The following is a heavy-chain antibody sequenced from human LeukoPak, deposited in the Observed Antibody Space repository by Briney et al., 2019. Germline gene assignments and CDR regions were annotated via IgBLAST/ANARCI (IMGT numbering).Heavy chain of an antibody. CDR2: ISSDGLST. J-gene: IGHJ4*02. Sequence: GGSLRLSCSASEFKFDTYGMHWVRQTPGKGLEYVSGISSDGLSTYYANSVKGRFTISRDNAKNTLYLQMGSLKTEDMAVYYCARSTDGSARFDYWGQGTLVTVFS. V-gene: IGHV3-64*01. D-gene: IGHD1-1*01. CDR3: ARSTDGSARFDY. CDR1: EFKFDTYG.